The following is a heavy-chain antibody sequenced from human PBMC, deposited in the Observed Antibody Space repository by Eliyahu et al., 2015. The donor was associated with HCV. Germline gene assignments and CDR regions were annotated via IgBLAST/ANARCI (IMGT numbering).Heavy chain of an antibody. D-gene: IGHD1-26*01. J-gene: IGHJ5*01. CDR1: GFXFRSYW. CDR2: IKYDGSDK. V-gene: IGHV3-7*03. Sequence: EVQLMESGGGLVQPGGSLRLSCAASGFXFRSYWMSWVRQTPGKGLEWVANIKYDGSDKYYVDSVKGRFTISRDNAQNSLYLQMNSLRVEDTAMYYCGRRLVEATVIDSWGQGTLVTVSS. CDR3: GRRLVEATVIDS.